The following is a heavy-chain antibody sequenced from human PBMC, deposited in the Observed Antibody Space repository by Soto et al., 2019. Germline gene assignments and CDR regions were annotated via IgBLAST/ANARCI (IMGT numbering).Heavy chain of an antibody. D-gene: IGHD3-22*01. CDR3: ARAIYYDSSGYYFRGNYYFDY. Sequence: GGSLRLSCAASGFTFSSYGMHWVRQAPGKGLEWVAVIWYDGSNKYYADSVKGRFTISRDNSKNTLYLQMNSLRAEDTAVYYCARAIYYDSSGYYFRGNYYFDYWGQGTLVTVSS. J-gene: IGHJ4*02. V-gene: IGHV3-33*01. CDR2: IWYDGSNK. CDR1: GFTFSSYG.